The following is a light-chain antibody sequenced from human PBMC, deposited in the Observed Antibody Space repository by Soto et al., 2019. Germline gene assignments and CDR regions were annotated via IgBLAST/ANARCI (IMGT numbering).Light chain of an antibody. CDR1: QSVSSY. CDR3: QQRSSWPLT. CDR2: DAS. J-gene: IGKJ4*01. Sequence: EIVLTQSPATLSLSPGERATLSCRASQSVSSYLGWYQQKPGQAPRLLIYDASNRATGIPARFSGSGSGTDFTLTISSLEPEDFAVYYCQQRSSWPLTFGGGTKVHIK. V-gene: IGKV3-11*01.